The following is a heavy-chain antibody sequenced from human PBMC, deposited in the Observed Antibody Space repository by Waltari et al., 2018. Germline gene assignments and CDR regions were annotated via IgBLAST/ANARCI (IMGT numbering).Heavy chain of an antibody. CDR3: ARDGHSYFYGSWSDY. CDR1: GISVSSYA. CDR2: ISFDGNNI. V-gene: IGHV3-30*16. D-gene: IGHD3-10*01. Sequence: QVQLVESGGGVVQPGKSLTLSCEVSGISVSSYAMHWVRQAPGKGLGWVAVISFDGNNIYFAVSVKGRCTINRDNSKNTLSLQMNSLTPEDTAIYYCARDGHSYFYGSWSDYWGQGTLVTVSS. J-gene: IGHJ4*02.